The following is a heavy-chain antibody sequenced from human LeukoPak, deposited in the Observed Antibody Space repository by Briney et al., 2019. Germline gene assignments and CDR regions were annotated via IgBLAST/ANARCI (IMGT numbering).Heavy chain of an antibody. V-gene: IGHV3-23*01. CDR1: GDSISSITYY. CDR2: ISGSGGST. D-gene: IGHD6-13*01. Sequence: ETLSLTCTVSGDSISSITYYWGWIRQPPGKGLEWVSAISGSGGSTYYADSVKGRFTISRDNSKNTLYLQMNSLRAEDTAVYYCAKAAAGRGPNDYWGQGTLVTVSS. CDR3: AKAAAGRGPNDY. J-gene: IGHJ4*02.